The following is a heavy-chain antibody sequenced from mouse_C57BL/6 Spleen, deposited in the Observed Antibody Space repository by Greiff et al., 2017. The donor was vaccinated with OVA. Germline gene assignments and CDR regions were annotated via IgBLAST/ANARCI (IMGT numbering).Heavy chain of an antibody. Sequence: VQLQQSGPELVKPGASVKISCKASGYSFTGYYMNWVKQSPEKSLEWIGEINPSTGGTTYNQKFKAKATLTVDKSSSTAYMQLKSLTSEDSAVYYCAKVLYYYGSSYGYFDVWGTGTTVTVSS. V-gene: IGHV1-42*01. J-gene: IGHJ1*03. CDR3: AKVLYYYGSSYGYFDV. D-gene: IGHD1-1*01. CDR2: INPSTGGT. CDR1: GYSFTGYY.